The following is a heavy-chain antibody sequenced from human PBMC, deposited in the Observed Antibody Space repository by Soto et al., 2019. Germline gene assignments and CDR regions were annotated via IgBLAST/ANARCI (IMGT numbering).Heavy chain of an antibody. V-gene: IGHV5-10-1*01. CDR2: IDPSDSYV. Sequence: GDALNISCQSSGYIFTSYWITFVRQMPGKCLEWMATIDPSDSYVDYSPSFRGHVTFSVDSSITTVYLQWNSLKASDSSMYFCTRRARSSFYQFELWGQGDLVNVSS. J-gene: IGHJ4*02. CDR3: TRRARSSFYQFEL. D-gene: IGHD2-2*01. CDR1: GYIFTSYW.